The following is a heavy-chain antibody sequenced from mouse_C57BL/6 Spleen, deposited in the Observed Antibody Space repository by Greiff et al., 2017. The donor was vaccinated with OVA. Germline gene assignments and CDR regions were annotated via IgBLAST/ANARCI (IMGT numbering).Heavy chain of an antibody. CDR1: GYTFTSYW. Sequence: QVQLQQPGAELVKPGASVKLSCKASGYTFTSYWMQWVKQRPGQGLEWIGEIDPSDSYTNYNQKFKGKATLTVDTSSSTAYMQLSSLTSEDAAVVYCARRRVATPCWYFDVWGTGTTVTVSS. D-gene: IGHD1-1*01. CDR2: IDPSDSYT. V-gene: IGHV1-50*01. J-gene: IGHJ1*03. CDR3: ARRRVATPCWYFDV.